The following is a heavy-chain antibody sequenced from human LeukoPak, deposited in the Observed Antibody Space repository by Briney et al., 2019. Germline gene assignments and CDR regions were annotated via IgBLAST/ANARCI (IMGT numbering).Heavy chain of an antibody. CDR2: IYTSGST. Sequence: SETLSLTCTVSGGSISSYYWSWIRQPAGKGLEWIGRIYTSGSTNYNPSLKSRVTMSVDTSKNQFSLKLSSVTAADTAVYYCAREDAYCSSTSCRVKIFDYWGQGTLVTVSS. CDR3: AREDAYCSSTSCRVKIFDY. J-gene: IGHJ4*02. V-gene: IGHV4-4*07. D-gene: IGHD2-2*01. CDR1: GGSISSYY.